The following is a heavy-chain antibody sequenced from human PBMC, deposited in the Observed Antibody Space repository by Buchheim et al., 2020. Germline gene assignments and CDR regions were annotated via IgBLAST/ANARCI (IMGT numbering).Heavy chain of an antibody. D-gene: IGHD3-3*01. CDR1: GFTFSNYG. J-gene: IGHJ4*02. CDR3: AKEGRFTEWYYDY. CDR2: IADDGGAK. V-gene: IGHV3-30*18. Sequence: QVHLVESGGGLVQPGDSLRLSCGASGFTFSNYGIHWLRKAPGKRLEWVAAIADDGGAKVYADSVKGRFTLSRDNSKNMVYLQMNSLRPDDSALYFCAKEGRFTEWYYDYWGQGTL.